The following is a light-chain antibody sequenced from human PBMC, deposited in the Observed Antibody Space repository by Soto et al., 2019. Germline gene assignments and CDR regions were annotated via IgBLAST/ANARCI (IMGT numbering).Light chain of an antibody. J-gene: IGLJ2*01. CDR3: AAWDDSLSGQEVV. V-gene: IGLV1-47*01. CDR1: SSNIGSNY. Sequence: QSVLTQPPSASGTPGQRVTISCSGSSSNIGSNYVYWYQQLPGTAPKLPIYRNNQRPSGVPDRFSGSKSGTSASLAISGLRSEDEADYYCAAWDDSLSGQEVVFGGGTKLTVL. CDR2: RNN.